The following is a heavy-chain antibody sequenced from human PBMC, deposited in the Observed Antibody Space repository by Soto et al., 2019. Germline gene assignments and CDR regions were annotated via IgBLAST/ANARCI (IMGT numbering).Heavy chain of an antibody. CDR3: AREGCSGGSCYLGNWFDP. CDR1: GYTFTGYY. J-gene: IGHJ5*02. D-gene: IGHD2-15*01. CDR2: INPNSGGT. V-gene: IGHV1-2*02. Sequence: GASVKVSCKASGYTFTGYYMHWVRQAPGQGLEWMGWINPNSGGTNYAQKFQGRVTMTRDTSISTAYMELSRLRSDDTAVYYCAREGCSGGSCYLGNWFDPWGQGTLVTVS.